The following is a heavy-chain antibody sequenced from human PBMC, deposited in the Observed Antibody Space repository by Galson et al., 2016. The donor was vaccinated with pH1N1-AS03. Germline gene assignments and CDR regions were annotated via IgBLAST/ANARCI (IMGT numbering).Heavy chain of an antibody. CDR1: GFIYNNYW. Sequence: SLRLSCAASGFIYNNYWMSWVRQAPGKGLEWVANIKQDGSENHYADSERGRFTISRDNAKSPLYLQMNSLRAEDTAVYFCARFQFQFTFDHWGQGNLVTVSS. CDR3: ARFQFQFTFDH. J-gene: IGHJ1*01. D-gene: IGHD3-9*01. V-gene: IGHV3-7*03. CDR2: IKQDGSEN.